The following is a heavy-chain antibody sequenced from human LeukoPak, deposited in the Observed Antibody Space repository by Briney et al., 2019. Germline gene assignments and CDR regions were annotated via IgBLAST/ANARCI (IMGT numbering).Heavy chain of an antibody. CDR3: AKAMYCSGGSCYEGFDP. Sequence: GGSLRLSCAASGFTFSSYAMSWVRQAPGKGLEWVSAISGSGGCTYYADSVKGRFTISRDNSKNTLYLQMNSLRAEDTALYYCAKAMYCSGGSCYEGFDPWGQGTLVTVSS. CDR1: GFTFSSYA. CDR2: ISGSGGCT. D-gene: IGHD2-15*01. J-gene: IGHJ5*02. V-gene: IGHV3-23*01.